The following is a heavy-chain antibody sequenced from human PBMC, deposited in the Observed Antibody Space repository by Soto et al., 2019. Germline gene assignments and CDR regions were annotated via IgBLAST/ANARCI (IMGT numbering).Heavy chain of an antibody. Sequence: PGGSLRLSCAASGFTFSSYGMHWVRQAPGKGLEWVAVISYDGSNKYYADPVKGRFTISRDNSKNTLYLQMNSLRAEDTAVYYCAKDGQQLVLLFYFDYWGQGTLVTVSS. CDR2: ISYDGSNK. CDR3: AKDGQQLVLLFYFDY. CDR1: GFTFSSYG. J-gene: IGHJ4*02. V-gene: IGHV3-30*18. D-gene: IGHD6-13*01.